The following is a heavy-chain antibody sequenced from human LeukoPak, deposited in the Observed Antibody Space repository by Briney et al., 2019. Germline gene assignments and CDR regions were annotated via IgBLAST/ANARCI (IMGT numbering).Heavy chain of an antibody. CDR1: SGSISSYD. J-gene: IGHJ4*02. D-gene: IGHD4/OR15-4a*01. Sequence: KPSETLSLTCTASSGSISSYDWNWVRQPPGKGLEWIGYIYYSGSTNYNPSLKSRLTISVDASKNQFALKMSTVTATDTAVYYCASLSMVVQGYFDTWGQGTLVTVSS. V-gene: IGHV4-59*08. CDR2: IYYSGST. CDR3: ASLSMVVQGYFDT.